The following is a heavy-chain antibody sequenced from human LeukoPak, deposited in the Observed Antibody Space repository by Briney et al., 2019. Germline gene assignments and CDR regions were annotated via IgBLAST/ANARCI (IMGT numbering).Heavy chain of an antibody. CDR1: GFSFSSYW. J-gene: IGHJ4*02. Sequence: PGGSLRLSCAASGFSFSSYWMHWVRQAPGKGLEWVANIKYDGSARFYVDSVKGRFTISRDNAKNSLYLQMNSLRAEDTAMYYCARPLYYDSSGPDSWGQGTLVTVSS. CDR3: ARPLYYDSSGPDS. V-gene: IGHV3-7*01. D-gene: IGHD3-22*01. CDR2: IKYDGSAR.